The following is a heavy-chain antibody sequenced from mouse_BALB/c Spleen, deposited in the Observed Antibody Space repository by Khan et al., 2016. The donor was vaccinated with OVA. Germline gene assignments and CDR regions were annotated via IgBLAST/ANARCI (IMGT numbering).Heavy chain of an antibody. CDR3: ARIYRSDFDY. Sequence: EVQLQQSGPELVKPGASVKISCKASGYSFTGYFMNWVMQRHGKSLEWIGRINPHIGETFYNQKFLGKATLTVAESSSTAHMELRSLASEDSAVYYCARIYRSDFDYWGQGTTLTVSS. V-gene: IGHV1-20*02. CDR1: GYSFTGYF. CDR2: INPHIGET. D-gene: IGHD1-1*01. J-gene: IGHJ2*01.